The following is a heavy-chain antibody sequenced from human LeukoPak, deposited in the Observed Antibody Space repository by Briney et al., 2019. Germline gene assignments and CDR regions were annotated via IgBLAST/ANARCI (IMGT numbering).Heavy chain of an antibody. D-gene: IGHD3-3*01. V-gene: IGHV4-34*01. CDR3: ARVSDFWSSFDP. CDR2: INHSGST. Sequence: SETLSLTCAVYGGSFSGYYWSWIRQPPGKGLEWIGEINHSGSTNYNPSLKSRVTISVDTSKNQFSLKLSSVTAADTAVYYCARVSDFWSSFDPWGQGTLVTVSS. J-gene: IGHJ5*02. CDR1: GGSFSGYY.